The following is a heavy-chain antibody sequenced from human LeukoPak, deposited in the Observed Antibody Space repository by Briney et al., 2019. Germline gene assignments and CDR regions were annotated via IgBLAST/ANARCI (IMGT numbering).Heavy chain of an antibody. CDR3: ARASSSETHAPYDY. CDR2: INAGNGNT. J-gene: IGHJ4*02. Sequence: ASVKVSCKASGYTFTSYAMHWVRQAPGQRLEWMGWINAGNGNTKYSQKFQGRVTITRDTSAGTAYMELSSLRSEDTAVYYCARASSSETHAPYDYWGQGTLVTVSS. D-gene: IGHD1-14*01. V-gene: IGHV1-3*01. CDR1: GYTFTSYA.